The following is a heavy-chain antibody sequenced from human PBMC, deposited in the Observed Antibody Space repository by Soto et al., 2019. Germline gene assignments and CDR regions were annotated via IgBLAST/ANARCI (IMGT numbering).Heavy chain of an antibody. D-gene: IGHD3-22*01. J-gene: IGHJ3*02. Sequence: SVKVSCKASGGTFSSYAISWVRQAPGQGLEWMGGIIPIFGTANYAQKFQGRVTITADKSTSTAYMELSSLRSEDTAVYYCATPLLLALGPRGDAFDIWGQGTMVTVSS. CDR1: GGTFSSYA. V-gene: IGHV1-69*06. CDR3: ATPLLLALGPRGDAFDI. CDR2: IIPIFGTA.